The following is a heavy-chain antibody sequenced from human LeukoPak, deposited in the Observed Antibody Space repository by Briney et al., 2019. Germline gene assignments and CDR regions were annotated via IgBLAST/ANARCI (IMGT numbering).Heavy chain of an antibody. V-gene: IGHV1-8*01. Sequence: ASVKVSCKASGYTFTSYDINWVRQAPGQGLEWMGWMNPNSGNTGYAQKFQGRVTMTRNTSISTAYMELSSLRSEDTAVYYCARGLYDILTGVKFDYWGGQEPWSPSPQ. J-gene: IGHJ4*01. CDR2: MNPNSGNT. CDR3: ARGLYDILTGVKFDY. CDR1: GYTFTSYD. D-gene: IGHD3-9*01.